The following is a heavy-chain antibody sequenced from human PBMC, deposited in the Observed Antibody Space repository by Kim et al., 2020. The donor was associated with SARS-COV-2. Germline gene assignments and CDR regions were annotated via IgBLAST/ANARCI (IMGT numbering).Heavy chain of an antibody. D-gene: IGHD1-26*01. Sequence: KSRVTIAVDTSKNQFSLKLSSVTAADTAVYYCARQQSGSYYPYYYYYMDVWGKGTTVTVSS. CDR3: ARQQSGSYYPYYYYYMDV. J-gene: IGHJ6*03. V-gene: IGHV4-39*01.